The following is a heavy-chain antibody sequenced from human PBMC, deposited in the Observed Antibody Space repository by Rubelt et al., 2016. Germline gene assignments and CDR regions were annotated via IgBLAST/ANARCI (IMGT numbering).Heavy chain of an antibody. CDR1: GYTFTSYY. Sequence: QVQLVQSGAEVKKPGASVKVSCTASGYTFTSYYMHWVRQAPGQGLEWMGIINPSGCSTRYAQKCQGRVTMTRETSTSTGYMELSSLRSEDTAVYYCARTKTVEMATIPLAYWGQGTLVTVSS. V-gene: IGHV1-46*01. D-gene: IGHD5-24*01. CDR2: INPSGCST. CDR3: ARTKTVEMATIPLAY. J-gene: IGHJ4*02.